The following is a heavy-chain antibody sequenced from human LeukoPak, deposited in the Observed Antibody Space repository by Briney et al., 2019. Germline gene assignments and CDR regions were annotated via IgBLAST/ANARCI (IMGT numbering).Heavy chain of an antibody. CDR1: GGLITSTIHY. CDR2: IYYNGIT. D-gene: IGHD6-19*01. CDR3: ARQPTVKRGAVASNFDY. J-gene: IGHJ4*02. V-gene: IGHV4-39*01. Sequence: SETLSLTCSVSGGLITSTIHYWAWIRQPPGQGLEWTASIYYNGITYYNASLESRDTMSVDTSRNQFSLRLGSVSAADTSVYYCARQPTVKRGAVASNFDYWGQGTLVTVSS.